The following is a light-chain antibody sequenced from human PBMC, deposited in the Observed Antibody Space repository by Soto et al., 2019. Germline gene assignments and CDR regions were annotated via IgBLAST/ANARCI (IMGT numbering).Light chain of an antibody. CDR2: AAS. Sequence: DIQMTQSPSSLSPSVGDRVTITCRASQSISSYLNWYQQKPGKAPKLLIYAASSLQSGVPSRFSGSGSETGFTLTISSLQPEDFATYSCQQSYSTPRTFGQGTKVEIK. V-gene: IGKV1-39*01. J-gene: IGKJ1*01. CDR3: QQSYSTPRT. CDR1: QSISSY.